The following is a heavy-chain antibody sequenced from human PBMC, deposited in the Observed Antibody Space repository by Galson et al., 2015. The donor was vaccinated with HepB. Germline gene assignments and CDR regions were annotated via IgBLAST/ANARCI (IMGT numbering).Heavy chain of an antibody. Sequence: SVKVSCKASGYIFTDHYMHWVRQAPGQGLEWMGRINPNSGATDYAQKFQGRVTMTRDTSINTAYMELIRLRSDDTAVYYCARAASGWLFLDYWGQGTLVTVSS. CDR3: ARAASGWLFLDY. V-gene: IGHV1-2*06. CDR2: INPNSGAT. J-gene: IGHJ4*02. CDR1: GYIFTDHY. D-gene: IGHD6-19*01.